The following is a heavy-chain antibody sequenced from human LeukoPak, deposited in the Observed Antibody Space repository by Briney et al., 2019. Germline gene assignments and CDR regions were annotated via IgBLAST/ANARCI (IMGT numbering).Heavy chain of an antibody. J-gene: IGHJ4*02. CDR3: ARSYYDILTGYYSPFGAFDY. CDR2: IYTSGST. CDR1: GGSISSGSYY. D-gene: IGHD3-9*01. V-gene: IGHV4-61*02. Sequence: SETLSLTCTVSGGSISSGSYYWSWIRQPAGKGLEWIGRIYTSGSTNYNPSLKSRVTISVDTSKNQFSLKLSSVTAADTAVYYCARSYYDILTGYYSPFGAFDYWGQGTLVTVSS.